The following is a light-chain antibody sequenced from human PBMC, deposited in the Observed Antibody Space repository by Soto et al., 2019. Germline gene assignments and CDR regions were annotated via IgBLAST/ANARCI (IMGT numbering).Light chain of an antibody. CDR2: TAS. J-gene: IGKJ4*01. V-gene: IGKV1-6*01. Sequence: AIQMTQSPSSLSASVGDRVTITCRASQGIRSELGWYQQKPGKAPNLLIYTASTLQSGVPSRFSGSGSGTDFTLTISSLRPEDFATYYCIQDYNYPLTFGGGTKVDIK. CDR3: IQDYNYPLT. CDR1: QGIRSE.